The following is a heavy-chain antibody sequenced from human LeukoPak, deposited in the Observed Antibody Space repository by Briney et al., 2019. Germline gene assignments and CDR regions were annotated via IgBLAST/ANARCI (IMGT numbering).Heavy chain of an antibody. D-gene: IGHD2-21*02. CDR3: AREDVVTAIQDQSYYYYGMDV. J-gene: IGHJ6*02. CDR1: GGTFSSYA. V-gene: IGHV1-69*04. Sequence: GASVKVSCKASGGTFSSYAISWVRQAPGQGLEWMGRIIPILGIANYAQKFQGRVTITADKSTSTAYMELSSLRSEDTAVYYCAREDVVTAIQDQSYYYYGMDVWGQGTTVTVSS. CDR2: IIPILGIA.